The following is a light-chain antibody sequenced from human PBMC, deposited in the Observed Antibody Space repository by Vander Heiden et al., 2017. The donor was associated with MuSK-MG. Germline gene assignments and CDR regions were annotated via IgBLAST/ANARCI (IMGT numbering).Light chain of an antibody. V-gene: IGLV3-1*01. CDR1: KLGDKY. CDR3: QAGDGSILV. CDR2: ENN. Sequence: SYDLTQPPSVSVSPGPTASITCSGDKLGDKYVRWYRTKPGQAPVPDTTENNRRTAVTPERFSGSNSGTTATLTMGGTETGDDDDYYCQAGDGSILVFGGGTKLTVL. J-gene: IGLJ2*01.